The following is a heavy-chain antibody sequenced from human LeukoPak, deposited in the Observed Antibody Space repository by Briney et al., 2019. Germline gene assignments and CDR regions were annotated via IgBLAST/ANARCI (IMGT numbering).Heavy chain of an antibody. CDR3: AELGITMIGGV. V-gene: IGHV3-20*04. Sequence: GGSLRLSCAASEFSVGSNYMTWVRQAPGKGLEWVSGINWNGGSTGYADSVKGRFTISRDNAKNFLYLQMNSLRAEDTAVYYCAELGITMIGGVWGKGTTVTISS. CDR1: EFSVGSNY. J-gene: IGHJ6*04. D-gene: IGHD3-10*02. CDR2: INWNGGST.